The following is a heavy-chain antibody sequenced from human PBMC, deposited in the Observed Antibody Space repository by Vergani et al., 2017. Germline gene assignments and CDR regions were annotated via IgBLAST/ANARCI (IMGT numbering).Heavy chain of an antibody. CDR2: ISYDGSNK. CDR3: AKGWQPDYYYYYMDV. V-gene: IGHV3-30*18. Sequence: QVQLVESGGGVVQPGRSLRLSCAASGFTFSSYGMHWVRKAPGKGLEWVAVISYDGSNKYYADSVKGRFTISRDNSKNTLYLQMNSLRAEDTAVYYCAKGWQPDYYYYYMDVWGKGTTVTVSS. CDR1: GFTFSSYG. J-gene: IGHJ6*03. D-gene: IGHD2-15*01.